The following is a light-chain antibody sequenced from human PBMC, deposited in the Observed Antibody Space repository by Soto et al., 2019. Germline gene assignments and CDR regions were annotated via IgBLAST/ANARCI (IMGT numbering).Light chain of an antibody. Sequence: EIVLTQSPATLSLSPGERATISCRASQSVTNFLAWYQQKLGQAPRLLIYDASKRATGIPGRFSGSGSGTDFTLTIANLEPEDFAVYYCQQRSNWPLTCGGGTKVEIK. CDR3: QQRSNWPLT. J-gene: IGKJ4*01. CDR2: DAS. V-gene: IGKV3-11*01. CDR1: QSVTNF.